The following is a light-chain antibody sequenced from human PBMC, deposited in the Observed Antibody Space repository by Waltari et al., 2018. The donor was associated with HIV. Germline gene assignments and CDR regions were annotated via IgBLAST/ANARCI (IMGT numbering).Light chain of an antibody. J-gene: IGKJ1*01. CDR2: GTS. Sequence: IVLTQSPGTLSLSPGESGTLSCKTSQSVSSSFLAWYQQKFGQSPRLLIYGTSRRAIGISDRFTASGSGTDFTLSISRVEPEDSALDYCQQYGSAPRWTFGQGTKVEI. CDR1: QSVSSSF. CDR3: QQYGSAPRWT. V-gene: IGKV3-20*01.